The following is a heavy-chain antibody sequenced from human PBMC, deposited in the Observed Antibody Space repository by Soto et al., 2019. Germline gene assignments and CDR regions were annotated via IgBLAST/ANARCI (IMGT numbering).Heavy chain of an antibody. Sequence: GSLRLSCAASGFIFGDYSMSWIRQAPGEGLGWGANTRHHGSHNNYADSVKGRFTISRDNSKNTLYLQMNSLRPEDTAVYFCAKDRTTIFGVVTYYFDNWGQGTLVTVSS. CDR2: TRHHGSHN. J-gene: IGHJ4*02. D-gene: IGHD3-3*01. CDR3: AKDRTTIFGVVTYYFDN. V-gene: IGHV3-7*01. CDR1: GFIFGDYS.